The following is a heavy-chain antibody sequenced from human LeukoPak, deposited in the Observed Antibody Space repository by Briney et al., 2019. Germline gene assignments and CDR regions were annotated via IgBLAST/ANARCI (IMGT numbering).Heavy chain of an antibody. Sequence: SETLSLACTVSGGSISRYYWSWIRQPPGKGLEWIGYKDYSGSTNYNRSLKSRVTISVDTSKNQFSLKLSSVTAADTAVYYCARHRRITMIVVVIPGYIDYWGQGTLVTVSS. CDR1: GGSISRYY. CDR3: ARHRRITMIVVVIPGYIDY. D-gene: IGHD3-22*01. V-gene: IGHV4-59*01. J-gene: IGHJ4*02. CDR2: KDYSGST.